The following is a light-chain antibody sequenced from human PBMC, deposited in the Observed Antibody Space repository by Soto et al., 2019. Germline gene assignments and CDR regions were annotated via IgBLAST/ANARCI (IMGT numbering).Light chain of an antibody. CDR1: QSISVY. CDR2: DAS. V-gene: IGKV3-11*01. J-gene: IGKJ4*02. CDR3: HKRTKWPLT. Sequence: EIVLTQSPATLSLSPGERASLSCRASQSISVYLAWYQQKPGQAPRLLIYDASNRATGIPARFSGSGSGTDFTLAISGLEPEDFAVYYCHKRTKWPLTFGGGTKVEIK.